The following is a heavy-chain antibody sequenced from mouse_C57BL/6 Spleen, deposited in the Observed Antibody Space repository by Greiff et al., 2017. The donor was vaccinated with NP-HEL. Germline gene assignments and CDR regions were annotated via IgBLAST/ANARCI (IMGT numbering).Heavy chain of an antibody. Sequence: EVMLVESGGDLVKPGGSLKLSCAASGFTFSSYGMSWVRQTPDKRLEWVATISSGGSYTYYPDSVKGRFTISRDNAKNTLYLQMNSLKSEDTAMYYCAREDDYYGSSWDYAMDYWGQGTSVTVSS. CDR2: ISSGGSYT. J-gene: IGHJ4*01. CDR1: GFTFSSYG. D-gene: IGHD1-1*01. V-gene: IGHV5-6*01. CDR3: AREDDYYGSSWDYAMDY.